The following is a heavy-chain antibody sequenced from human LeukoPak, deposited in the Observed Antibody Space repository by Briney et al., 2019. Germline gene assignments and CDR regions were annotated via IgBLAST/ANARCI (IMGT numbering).Heavy chain of an antibody. V-gene: IGHV4-34*01. CDR2: INYNGENT. D-gene: IGHD1-14*01. CDR3: TRSGLTGMRKYPRPDYYYGMDV. CDR1: GGSFSGYL. J-gene: IGHJ6*02. Sequence: SETLSLTCAVSGGSFSGYLWSWIRQPPGKGLEWIGEINYNGENTNYNPSLKSRVSISVDASKNQFSLRLNSVTAADTAVYFCTRSGLTGMRKYPRPDYYYGMDVWGPGTAVTVSS.